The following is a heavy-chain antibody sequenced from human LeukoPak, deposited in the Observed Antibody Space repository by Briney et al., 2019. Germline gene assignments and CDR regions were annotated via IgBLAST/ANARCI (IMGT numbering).Heavy chain of an antibody. V-gene: IGHV1-46*01. CDR2: INPSGGST. D-gene: IGHD4-17*01. CDR3: AGTTLTTDYYYYMDV. CDR1: GYTFTSYY. Sequence: ASVKVSCKASGYTFTSYYLHWVRQAPGQGLEWMGIINPSGGSTSYAQKFQGRVTMTRDTSTSTVYMELSSLRSEDTAVYYCAGTTLTTDYYYYMDVWGKGTTVTVSS. J-gene: IGHJ6*03.